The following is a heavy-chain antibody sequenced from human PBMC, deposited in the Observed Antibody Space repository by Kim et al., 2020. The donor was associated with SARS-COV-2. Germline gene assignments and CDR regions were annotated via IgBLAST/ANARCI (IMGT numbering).Heavy chain of an antibody. D-gene: IGHD2-15*01. CDR2: NN. CDR3: AREEVVTLDY. J-gene: IGHJ4*02. V-gene: IGHV3-33*01. Sequence: NNTDANPVEGRFTNTRDNSRTTLYPQMNSLRAEDTAVYYCAREEVVTLDYWGQGTLVTVSS.